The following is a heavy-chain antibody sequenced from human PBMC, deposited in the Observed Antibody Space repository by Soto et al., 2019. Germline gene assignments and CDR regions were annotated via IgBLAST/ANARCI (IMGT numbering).Heavy chain of an antibody. CDR2: ISGRGGST. Sequence: PGGSLRLSCAASGFTFSSYAMSWVRQAPGKGLEWLSAISGRGGSTYYADSVKGRFTISRDNSKNTLYLQMNSLRAEDTAVYYCAKDHLIAVAGTFGPNPGGDWFDPWGQGTLVTVSS. J-gene: IGHJ5*02. CDR1: GFTFSSYA. D-gene: IGHD6-19*01. CDR3: AKDHLIAVAGTFGPNPGGDWFDP. V-gene: IGHV3-23*01.